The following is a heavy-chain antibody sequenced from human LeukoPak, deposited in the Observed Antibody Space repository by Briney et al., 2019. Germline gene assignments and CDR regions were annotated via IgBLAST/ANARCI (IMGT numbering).Heavy chain of an antibody. D-gene: IGHD6-13*01. Sequence: PGGSLRLSCAASGFTFSSYGMSWVRQAPGKGLEWVSVLYSGGITYSADSVKGRFTISRDISKNTLYLQMNSLRAEDTAVYYCARELTSSSCFDPWGQGTLVTVSS. CDR3: ARELTSSSCFDP. CDR2: LYSGGIT. V-gene: IGHV3-66*01. CDR1: GFTFSSYG. J-gene: IGHJ5*02.